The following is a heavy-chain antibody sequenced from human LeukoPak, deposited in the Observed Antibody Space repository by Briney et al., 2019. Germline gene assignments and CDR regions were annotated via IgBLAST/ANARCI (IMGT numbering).Heavy chain of an antibody. CDR1: GFSVSSNA. CDR3: AKWGTGIPFDY. CDR2: MSAAGGST. V-gene: IGHV3-23*01. D-gene: IGHD3-16*01. J-gene: IGHJ4*02. Sequence: GGSLGLSCAASGFSVSSNAMSWVRQAPGKAPDWVSGMSAAGGSTYYADSVKGRFTISRDNSKNTLYLQMNSLRAEDTAVYYCAKWGTGIPFDYWGQGTLVTVS.